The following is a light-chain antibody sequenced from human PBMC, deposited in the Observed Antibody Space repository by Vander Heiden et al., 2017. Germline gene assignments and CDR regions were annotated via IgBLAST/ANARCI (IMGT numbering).Light chain of an antibody. CDR3: QSADSSGTYSVV. J-gene: IGLJ2*01. CDR2: SDT. V-gene: IGLV3-25*03. CDR1: VLARQN. Sequence: DLTQHPPLPGSPGQTAKITCSGDVLARQNAYWYQQKPGQAPLLLIYSDTKRPSGIPERFSGSISGTIVTLTISDVQAEDEADCYCQSADSSGTYSVVFGGGTQLTVL.